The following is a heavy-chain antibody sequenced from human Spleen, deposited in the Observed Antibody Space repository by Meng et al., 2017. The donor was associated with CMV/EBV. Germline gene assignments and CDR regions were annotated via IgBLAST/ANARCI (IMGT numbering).Heavy chain of an antibody. Sequence: ASVKVSCKASEYTFSGYYIHWVRQAPGQGLEWMGWINPKSGGTKYARKFQGRVTMTTDTSSSTAFLDLNSLTSDDTAVYYCARDNWNYEGGFDYWGQGTLVTVSS. CDR3: ARDNWNYEGGFDY. J-gene: IGHJ4*02. D-gene: IGHD1-7*01. CDR2: INPKSGGT. V-gene: IGHV1-2*02. CDR1: EYTFSGYY.